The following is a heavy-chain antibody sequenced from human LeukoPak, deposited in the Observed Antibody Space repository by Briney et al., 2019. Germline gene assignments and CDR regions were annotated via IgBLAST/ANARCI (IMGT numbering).Heavy chain of an antibody. Sequence: GESLRISCKGSGYSFTSYRISWVRQMPGKGLEWMGRIDPSDSYTNYSPSFQGHVTISADKSISTAYLQWSSPKASDTAMYYCARSIAVADHFDYWGQGTLVTVSS. V-gene: IGHV5-10-1*01. J-gene: IGHJ4*02. CDR1: GYSFTSYR. D-gene: IGHD6-19*01. CDR3: ARSIAVADHFDY. CDR2: IDPSDSYT.